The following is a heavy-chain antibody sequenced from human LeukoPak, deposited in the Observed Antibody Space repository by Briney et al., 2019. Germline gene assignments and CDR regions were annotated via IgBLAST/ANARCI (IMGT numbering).Heavy chain of an antibody. CDR3: ARGSEGYCSGGGCYYGMDV. J-gene: IGHJ6*01. D-gene: IGHD2-15*01. CDR2: ISSGSSYI. Sequence: GGSLRLPCAASGFTFSSYTMNWVRQAPGKGLEWVSYISSGSSYIYYADSVKARFTISRDNAENSLYLQMNSLRAEDTAVYYCARGSEGYCSGGGCYYGMDVWGQGTTVTVSS. V-gene: IGHV3-21*01. CDR1: GFTFSSYT.